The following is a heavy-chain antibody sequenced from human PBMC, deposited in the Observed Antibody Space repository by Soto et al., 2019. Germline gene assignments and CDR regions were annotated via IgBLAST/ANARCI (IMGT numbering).Heavy chain of an antibody. V-gene: IGHV3-48*01. CDR3: ARPYGSGSLNWFDP. CDR1: GFTFGSYS. J-gene: IGHJ5*02. CDR2: ISSSSSTI. Sequence: EVQLVESGGGLVQPGGSLRRSCAASGFTFGSYSMNWVRQAPGKGLEWVSYISSSSSTIYYADSVKGRFTISRDNAKNSLYLQMNSLRAEDTAVYYCARPYGSGSLNWFDPWGQGTLVTVSS. D-gene: IGHD3-10*01.